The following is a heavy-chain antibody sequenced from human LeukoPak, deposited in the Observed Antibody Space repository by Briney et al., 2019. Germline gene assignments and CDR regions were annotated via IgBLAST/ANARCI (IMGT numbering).Heavy chain of an antibody. CDR1: GFTFSSYW. Sequence: GGSLRLSCAASGFTFSSYWMSWVRQAPGKGLEWVANIKQDGSEKYYVDSVKGRFTISRDNAKNSLYLQMNSLRAEDTALYYCAKAPRDYYDSSGYCPNYWGQGTLVTVSS. D-gene: IGHD3-22*01. J-gene: IGHJ4*02. CDR2: IKQDGSEK. CDR3: AKAPRDYYDSSGYCPNY. V-gene: IGHV3-7*03.